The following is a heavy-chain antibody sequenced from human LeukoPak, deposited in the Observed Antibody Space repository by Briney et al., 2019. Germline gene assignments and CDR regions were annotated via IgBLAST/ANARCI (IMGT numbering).Heavy chain of an antibody. CDR1: GYTFTSYG. CDR3: AREYSSGWYGGDNWFDP. Sequence: GASVKVSCKASGYTFTSYGISWVRQAPGQGLEWMGWISAYNGNTNYAQKLQGRVTMTTDTSTSTAYMELRSLRSDDTAVYYCAREYSSGWYGGDNWFDPWGQGTLVTVSS. D-gene: IGHD6-19*01. CDR2: ISAYNGNT. V-gene: IGHV1-18*01. J-gene: IGHJ5*02.